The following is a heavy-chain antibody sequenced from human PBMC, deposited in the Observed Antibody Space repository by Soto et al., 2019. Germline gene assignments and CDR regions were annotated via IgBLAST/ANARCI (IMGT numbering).Heavy chain of an antibody. CDR3: ARVWGYYFDY. CDR2: IYHSGST. J-gene: IGHJ4*02. V-gene: IGHV4-30-2*01. D-gene: IGHD2-21*01. CDR1: GGSISSGGYS. Sequence: SETRSLTCAVSGGSISSGGYSWSWIRQPPGKGLEWIGYIYHSGSTYYNPSLKSRVTISVDRSKNQFSLKLSSVTAADTAVYYCARVWGYYFDYWGQGTLVTVSS.